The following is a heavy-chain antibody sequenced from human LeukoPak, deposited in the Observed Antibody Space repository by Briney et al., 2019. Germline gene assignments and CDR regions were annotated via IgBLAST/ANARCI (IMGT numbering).Heavy chain of an antibody. CDR2: ISAYNGNT. CDR3: ARGEYCSSTSCYAGY. D-gene: IGHD2-2*01. CDR1: GYTFTSYG. J-gene: IGHJ4*02. Sequence: GASVKVSCKASGYTFTSYGISWVRQAPGQGLEWMGWISAYNGNTNYAQKLQGRVTMTTDTSTSTAYMELRSLRSDDTAVYYCARGEYCSSTSCYAGYWGQGTLVTVSS. V-gene: IGHV1-18*01.